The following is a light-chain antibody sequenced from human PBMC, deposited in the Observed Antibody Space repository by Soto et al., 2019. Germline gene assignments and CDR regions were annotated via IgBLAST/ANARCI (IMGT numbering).Light chain of an antibody. Sequence: DIVMAQSPSKQSVSPGERATLSCRASQSVSSDLAWYHQKPGQAPRLLIYGASTRATGIPARFSGSGSGTDFTLTISRLEPEDFAVYYCQQYNEWPLTFGQGTKVDIK. J-gene: IGKJ1*01. V-gene: IGKV3-15*01. CDR2: GAS. CDR1: QSVSSD. CDR3: QQYNEWPLT.